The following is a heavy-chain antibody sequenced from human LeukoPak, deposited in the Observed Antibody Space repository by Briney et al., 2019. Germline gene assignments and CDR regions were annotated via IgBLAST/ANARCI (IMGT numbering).Heavy chain of an antibody. J-gene: IGHJ4*02. CDR3: ARYYYDSSGYYYPFDY. V-gene: IGHV1-2*02. CDR2: INPNSGGT. D-gene: IGHD3-22*01. Sequence: ASVKVSCKASGYTFTGYYMHWVRQAPGQGLEWMGWINPNSGGTNYAQKFQGRVTMTRDTSNSTAYMELSRLRSDDTAVYYCARYYYDSSGYYYPFDYWGQGTLVTVSS. CDR1: GYTFTGYY.